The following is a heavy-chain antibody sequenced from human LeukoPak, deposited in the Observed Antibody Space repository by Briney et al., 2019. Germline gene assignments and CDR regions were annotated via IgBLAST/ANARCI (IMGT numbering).Heavy chain of an antibody. J-gene: IGHJ5*02. D-gene: IGHD5-24*01. CDR3: ARAPSSYESGNGYPNLGWLDP. CDR2: FHRGRI. Sequence: PSETLSLTCKVSGYPIGLDYYWVWNRQAPGRGLQWIGGFHRGRIQYNSALKNRVTISIDSSKNQFSLRMWPVTAADTAFYFCARAPSSYESGNGYPNLGWLDPWGQGALVTVSS. V-gene: IGHV4-38-2*02. CDR1: GYPIGLDYY.